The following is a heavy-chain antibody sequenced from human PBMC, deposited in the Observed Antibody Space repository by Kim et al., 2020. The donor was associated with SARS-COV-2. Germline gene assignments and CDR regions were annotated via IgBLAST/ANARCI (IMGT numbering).Heavy chain of an antibody. D-gene: IGHD6-13*01. V-gene: IGHV1-3*01. J-gene: IGHJ5*02. CDR3: ARVLIAAAGTSWFDP. Sequence: QNSQGRDTITRDTSASTAYMELSSLRSEDTAVYYCARVLIAAAGTSWFDPWGQGTLVTVSS.